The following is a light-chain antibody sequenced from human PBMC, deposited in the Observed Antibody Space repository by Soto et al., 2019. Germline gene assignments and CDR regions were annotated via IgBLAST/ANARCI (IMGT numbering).Light chain of an antibody. CDR2: QDR. J-gene: IGLJ2*01. CDR3: QAWDSSTVV. V-gene: IGLV3-1*01. Sequence: SYELTQPPSVSVSPGQTASITCSGDKLGDKYVCWYQQTPGQSPVLVIYQDRKRPSGIPERFSGSNSGNTATLTISGTQAMDEADYYCQAWDSSTVVFGGGTKLTVL. CDR1: KLGDKY.